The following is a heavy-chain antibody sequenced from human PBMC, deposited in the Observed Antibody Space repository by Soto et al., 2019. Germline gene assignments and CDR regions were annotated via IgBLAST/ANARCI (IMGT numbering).Heavy chain of an antibody. CDR2: TSGSGDTT. D-gene: IGHD5-12*01. Sequence: PEGSLRLSCEASGFTFTSYAMSWVRQAPGKGLEWVSATSGSGDTTYYADSVKGRFTISRDNSEKRLYLQMNSLRAEDTAVYYCAKMVHGGYVSYFDSWGQGTLVTVSS. J-gene: IGHJ4*02. CDR3: AKMVHGGYVSYFDS. CDR1: GFTFTSYA. V-gene: IGHV3-23*01.